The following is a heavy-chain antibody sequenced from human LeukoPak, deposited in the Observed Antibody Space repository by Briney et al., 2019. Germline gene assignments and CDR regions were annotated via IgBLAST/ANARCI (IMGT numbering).Heavy chain of an antibody. J-gene: IGHJ5*02. D-gene: IGHD3-10*01. Sequence: SETLSLTCTVSGYSISSGYYWGWIRQPPGKGLEWIGSIYHSGSTYYNPSLKSRLTISVDTSKNQFSLTLSSVTAADTAVYYCARLLSGSWLDPWGQGTLVTVSS. CDR1: GYSISSGYY. CDR2: IYHSGST. CDR3: ARLLSGSWLDP. V-gene: IGHV4-38-2*02.